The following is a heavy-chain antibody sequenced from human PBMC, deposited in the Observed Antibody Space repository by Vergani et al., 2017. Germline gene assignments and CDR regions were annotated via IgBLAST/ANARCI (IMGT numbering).Heavy chain of an antibody. CDR2: IYYSGST. J-gene: IGHJ6*02. CDR1: GGSISSGDYY. V-gene: IGHV4-30-4*01. CDR3: ARVRRDDSSGYYYYYGMDV. Sequence: QVQLQESGPGLVKPSQTLSLTCTVSGGSISSGDYYWSWIRQPPGKGLEWIGYIYYSGSTYYNPSLKSRVTISVDTPKNQFSLKLSSVTAADTAVYYCARVRRDDSSGYYYYYGMDVWGQGTTVTVSS. D-gene: IGHD3-22*01.